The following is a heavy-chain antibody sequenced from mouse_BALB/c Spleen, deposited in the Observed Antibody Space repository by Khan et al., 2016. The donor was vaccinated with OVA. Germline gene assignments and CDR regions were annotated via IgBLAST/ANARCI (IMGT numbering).Heavy chain of an antibody. CDR2: IYPGVGYI. CDR3: TRWATWFFDV. J-gene: IGHJ1*01. D-gene: IGHD3-1*01. V-gene: IGHV1-63*02. Sequence: QVQLQQSGAELARPGTSVKISCKASGYTFTNYWLGWVKQRPGHGLEWIGDIYPGVGYINYNEKFKGRATLTAGTSSSTAHIKISGLTSKDSAVSFCTRWATWFFDVWGAGTTVTVSS. CDR1: GYTFTNYW.